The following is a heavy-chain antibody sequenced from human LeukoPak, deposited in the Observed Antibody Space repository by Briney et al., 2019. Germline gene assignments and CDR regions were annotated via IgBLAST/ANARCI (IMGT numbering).Heavy chain of an antibody. CDR1: GYTFTSYD. CDR2: MNPNSGNT. CDR3: ARARSSGWTDLRY. D-gene: IGHD6-19*01. J-gene: IGHJ4*02. Sequence: ASVKVSCKASGYTFTSYDINWVRQATGQGLEWMGWMNPNSGNTGYAQKFQGRVTMTRNTSISTAYMELSRLRSDDTAVYYCARARSSGWTDLRYWGQGTLVTVSS. V-gene: IGHV1-8*01.